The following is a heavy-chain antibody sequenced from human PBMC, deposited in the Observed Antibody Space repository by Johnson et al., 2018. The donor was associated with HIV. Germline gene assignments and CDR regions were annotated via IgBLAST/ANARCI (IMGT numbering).Heavy chain of an antibody. CDR2: ISSSGSTI. CDR1: GFTFSDYY. Sequence: QVQLVESGGGVVQPGGSLRLSCAASGFTFSDYYMSWIRQAPGKGLEWVSYISSSGSTIYYADSVKGRFTISRDNAKNSLFLQMNSLRDEDTAVYYCARAKDAAYPYDAFDVWGHGTMVIVSA. D-gene: IGHD2-15*01. CDR3: ARAKDAAYPYDAFDV. V-gene: IGHV3-11*01. J-gene: IGHJ3*01.